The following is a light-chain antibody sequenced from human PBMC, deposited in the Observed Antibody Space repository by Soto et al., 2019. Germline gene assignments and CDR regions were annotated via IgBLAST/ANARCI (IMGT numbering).Light chain of an antibody. CDR3: QQYISLWA. J-gene: IGKJ1*01. Sequence: DIQMTQSPSTLSASVGDRVTITCRASQTISNWLAWYQQKPGKAPNLLIYKASNLASGVPSRFSGSGSGTEFTLTISSLQPDDFAIYYCQQYISLWAFGQGTKVDI. CDR2: KAS. CDR1: QTISNW. V-gene: IGKV1-5*03.